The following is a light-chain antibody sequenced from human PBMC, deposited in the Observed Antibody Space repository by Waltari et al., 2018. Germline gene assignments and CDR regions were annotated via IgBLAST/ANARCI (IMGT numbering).Light chain of an antibody. Sequence: QSVLTQPPSASGTPGQRVTISCSGSSPNIGSNTVTWHQQLPGTAPKLLIYRNDQRPSGVPDRFSGSRSGTSASLAISGLHSEDEADYYCATWDDSLKGWVFGGGTKLTVL. CDR3: ATWDDSLKGWV. J-gene: IGLJ3*02. CDR1: SPNIGSNT. V-gene: IGLV1-44*01. CDR2: RND.